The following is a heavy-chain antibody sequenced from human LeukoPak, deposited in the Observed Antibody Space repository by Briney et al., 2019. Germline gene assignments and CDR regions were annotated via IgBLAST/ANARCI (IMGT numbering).Heavy chain of an antibody. CDR2: IYFSGNT. D-gene: IGHD1-26*01. CDR3: VRGGASTWYFDL. Sequence: SETLSLTCTVSGGSIVNYCWSWIRQPPGKGLEWVGYIYFSGNTRYNPSLESRVIMSVDTSKNQVSLNLSSVAAADTAVYYCVRGGASTWYFDLWGRGTLVTVSS. CDR1: GGSIVNYC. J-gene: IGHJ2*01. V-gene: IGHV4-59*08.